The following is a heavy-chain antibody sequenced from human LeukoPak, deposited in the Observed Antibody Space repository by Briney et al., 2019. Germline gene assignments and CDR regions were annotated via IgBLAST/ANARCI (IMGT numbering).Heavy chain of an antibody. CDR3: AKILDYGDNEDY. V-gene: IGHV3-11*01. CDR1: GFTFSDYY. CDR2: ISSSGSTI. Sequence: PGGSLRLSCAASGFTFSDYYMSWIRQAPGKGLEWVSYISSSGSTIYYADSVRGRFTISRDNAKNSLYLQMNSLRAEDTAVYYCAKILDYGDNEDYWGQGTLVTVSS. D-gene: IGHD4-17*01. J-gene: IGHJ4*02.